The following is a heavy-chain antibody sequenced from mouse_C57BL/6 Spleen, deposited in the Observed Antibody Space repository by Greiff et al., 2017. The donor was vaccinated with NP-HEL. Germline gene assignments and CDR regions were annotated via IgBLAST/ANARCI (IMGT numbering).Heavy chain of an antibody. V-gene: IGHV1-61*01. CDR3: ARNDYDEWFAY. J-gene: IGHJ3*01. Sequence: VQLQQPGAELVRPGSSVKLSCKASGYTFTSYWMDWVKQRPGQGLEWIGNIYPSDSETHYNQKFKDKATLTVDKSSSTAYMQLSSLTSEDSAVYYCARNDYDEWFAYWGQGTLVTVSA. CDR1: GYTFTSYW. CDR2: IYPSDSET. D-gene: IGHD2-4*01.